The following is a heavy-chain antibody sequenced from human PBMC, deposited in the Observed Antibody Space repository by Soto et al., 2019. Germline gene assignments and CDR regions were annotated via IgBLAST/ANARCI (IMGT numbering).Heavy chain of an antibody. CDR1: GASIRSNNR. J-gene: IGHJ4*02. D-gene: IGHD1-26*01. CDR2: IFHSGST. Sequence: ETLSLTCAVSGASIRSNNRWSWVRQPPGKGLEWIGEIFHSGSTNYNPSLKTRLTISVDKSKNQFSLKLSSVTAADTAIYYCARVYSGSYSDSWGRGTLVTVSS. CDR3: ARVYSGSYSDS. V-gene: IGHV4-4*02.